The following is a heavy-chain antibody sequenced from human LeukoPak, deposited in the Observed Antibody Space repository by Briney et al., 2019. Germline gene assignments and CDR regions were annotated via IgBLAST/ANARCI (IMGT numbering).Heavy chain of an antibody. CDR3: AKGPPPPYYDILTGYLDY. Sequence: GGSLRLSCAASGFTFSSYGMHWVRQAPGKGLEWVAVISYDGSNKYYADSVKGRFTISRDNSKNTLYLQMNSLRAEDTAVYYCAKGPPPPYYDILTGYLDYWGQGTLVTVSS. CDR2: ISYDGSNK. CDR1: GFTFSSYG. D-gene: IGHD3-9*01. V-gene: IGHV3-30*18. J-gene: IGHJ4*02.